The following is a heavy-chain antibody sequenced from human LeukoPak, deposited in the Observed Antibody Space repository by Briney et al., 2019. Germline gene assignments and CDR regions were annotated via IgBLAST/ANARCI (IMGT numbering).Heavy chain of an antibody. CDR3: AKFDYYDSSGYYNKVLDAFDI. CDR1: GFTFRSYA. CDR2: ISGSGGST. V-gene: IGHV3-23*01. J-gene: IGHJ3*02. Sequence: GGSLRLSRGASGFTFRSYAMSWVRQAPGKGLEWVSAISGSGGSTYYADSVKGRFTISRDNSKNTLYLQMNSLRAEDTAVYYCAKFDYYDSSGYYNKVLDAFDIWGQGTMVTVSS. D-gene: IGHD3-22*01.